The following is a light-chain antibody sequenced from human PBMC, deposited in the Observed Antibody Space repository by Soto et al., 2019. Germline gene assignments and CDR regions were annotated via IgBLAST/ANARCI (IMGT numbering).Light chain of an antibody. CDR3: ISYTGSSTSYV. V-gene: IGLV2-14*01. Sequence: QSALTQPASGSGFPGQSITISCSGTRSDIGSYNYVAWYQQFPGKTPKILIYGVSNRPSGVSSRFSGSKSGNTASLTISGLQAEDEADYYCISYTGSSTSYVFGSGTKVTVL. CDR1: RSDIGSYNY. CDR2: GVS. J-gene: IGLJ1*01.